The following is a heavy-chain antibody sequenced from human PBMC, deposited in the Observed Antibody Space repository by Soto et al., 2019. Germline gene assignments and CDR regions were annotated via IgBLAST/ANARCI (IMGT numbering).Heavy chain of an antibody. J-gene: IGHJ3*02. CDR3: ARDRASGYYDSSGYFDAFDI. V-gene: IGHV4-30-4*01. Sequence: SETLSLTCTGSGGSVSSGDYYWSWIRQPPGKGLEWIGYIYYSGSTYYNPSLKSRVTLSVDTSKTQFSLKLSSVTAADTAVYYCARDRASGYYDSSGYFDAFDIWGQGTMVTVSS. CDR2: IYYSGST. D-gene: IGHD3-22*01. CDR1: GGSVSSGDYY.